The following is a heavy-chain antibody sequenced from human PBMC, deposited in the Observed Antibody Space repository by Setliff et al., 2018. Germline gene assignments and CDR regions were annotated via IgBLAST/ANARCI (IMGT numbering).Heavy chain of an antibody. CDR2: IFWSGTT. CDR1: GGSITSSSYY. V-gene: IGHV4-39*07. CDR3: ARYSSPYYYMDV. J-gene: IGHJ6*03. D-gene: IGHD5-18*01. Sequence: PSETLSLTCTVSGGSITSSSYYWGWVRQPPGKGLEWIGTIFWSGTTYYNPSLNSRGTISVDTSRDQFSLRLSSVTAADTAIYFCARYSSPYYYMDVWGTGIAVTVSS.